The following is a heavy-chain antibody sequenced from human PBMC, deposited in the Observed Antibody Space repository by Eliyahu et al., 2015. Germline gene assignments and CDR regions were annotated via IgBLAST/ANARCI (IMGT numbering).Heavy chain of an antibody. V-gene: IGHV4-4*02. CDR2: IYLGGSA. J-gene: IGHJ2*01. Sequence: QVQLQESGPGLVKPSGTLSLTCGVSGGSISSSNYWSWVRQSPGKGLEWIGQIYLGGSANYYPSLKSRVTISIDKSKNQFSLKVNSVTAADTAVYYCARNAPGGXHFDLWGRGTLITVSS. CDR1: GGSISSSNY. CDR3: ARNAPGGXHFDL. D-gene: IGHD2-2*01.